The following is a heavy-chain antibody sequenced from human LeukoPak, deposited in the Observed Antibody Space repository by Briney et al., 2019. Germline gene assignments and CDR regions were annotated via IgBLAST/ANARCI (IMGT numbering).Heavy chain of an antibody. CDR1: GGSISSGSYY. CDR2: IYASGST. Sequence: SETLSLTCTVSGGSISSGSYYWSWIRQPAGKGLEWIGRIYASGSTNYNPSLKSRVTISVDTSKNQFSLKLSSVTASDTAVYYCARQGSGWYSDYWGQGTLVTVSS. D-gene: IGHD6-19*01. CDR3: ARQGSGWYSDY. J-gene: IGHJ4*02. V-gene: IGHV4-61*02.